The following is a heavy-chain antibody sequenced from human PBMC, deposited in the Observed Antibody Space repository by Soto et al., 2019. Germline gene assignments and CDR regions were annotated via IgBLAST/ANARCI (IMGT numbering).Heavy chain of an antibody. CDR3: AKATDMYYYDSSGFGY. CDR1: GFTFSSYG. Sequence: QVQLVESGGGVVQPGRSLRLSCAASGFTFSSYGMHWVRQAPGKGLEWVAVISYDGSNKYYADSVKGRFTISRDNSKNTLYLQMNSLRAEDTAVDYCAKATDMYYYDSSGFGYWGQGTLVTVSS. V-gene: IGHV3-30*18. J-gene: IGHJ4*02. CDR2: ISYDGSNK. D-gene: IGHD3-22*01.